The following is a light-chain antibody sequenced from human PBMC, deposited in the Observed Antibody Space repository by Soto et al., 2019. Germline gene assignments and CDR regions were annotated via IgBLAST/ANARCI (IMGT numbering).Light chain of an antibody. CDR1: SSDVGSYNL. CDR2: EGS. CDR3: CSYAGSYVV. V-gene: IGLV2-23*01. Sequence: QSVLTQPASVSGSPGQSITISCTGTSSDVGSYNLVSWYQQHPGKAPKLMMYEGSKRPSGVSNRFSGSKSGNAASLTISGLQAEDEADYHCCSYAGSYVVFGGGTKLTVL. J-gene: IGLJ2*01.